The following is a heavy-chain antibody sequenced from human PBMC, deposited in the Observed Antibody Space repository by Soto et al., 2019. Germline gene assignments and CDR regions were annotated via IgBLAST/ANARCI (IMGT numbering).Heavy chain of an antibody. D-gene: IGHD2-2*01. J-gene: IGHJ3*02. CDR3: ARGRGVVVPAATDDAFDI. V-gene: IGHV1-8*01. Sequence: EASVKVSCKASGYTFTSYDINWVRQATGQGLEWMGWMNPNSGNTGYAQKFQGRVTMTRNTSISTAYMELSSLRSEDTAVYYCARGRGVVVPAATDDAFDISGQGTMVTVSS. CDR1: GYTFTSYD. CDR2: MNPNSGNT.